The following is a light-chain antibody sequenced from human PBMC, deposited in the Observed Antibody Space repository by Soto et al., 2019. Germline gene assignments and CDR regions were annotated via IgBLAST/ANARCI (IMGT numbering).Light chain of an antibody. Sequence: QSALTQPASLSGSPGRSVTISCTGTSTDVGDFNYVSWYQHLPGRAPKLIIYDVTNRPSGISYRFSASKSGRTASLTISGLPAEDEADYYCSSYSSSTTHVVFGGGTKVTVL. V-gene: IGLV2-14*03. J-gene: IGLJ2*01. CDR3: SSYSSSTTHVV. CDR2: DVT. CDR1: STDVGDFNY.